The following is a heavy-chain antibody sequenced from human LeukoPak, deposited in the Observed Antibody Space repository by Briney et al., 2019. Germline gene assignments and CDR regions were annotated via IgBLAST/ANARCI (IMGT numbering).Heavy chain of an antibody. V-gene: IGHV3-21*01. CDR1: GFTFSSYS. Sequence: GGSLRLSCAASGFTFSSYSMNWVRQAPGKGLEWVSSISSSSSYIYYADSVKGRFTISRDNAKNPLYLQMNSLRAEDTAMYYCARATTYDILTGYFDYWGQGTLVTVSS. D-gene: IGHD3-9*01. CDR3: ARATTYDILTGYFDY. J-gene: IGHJ4*02. CDR2: ISSSSSYI.